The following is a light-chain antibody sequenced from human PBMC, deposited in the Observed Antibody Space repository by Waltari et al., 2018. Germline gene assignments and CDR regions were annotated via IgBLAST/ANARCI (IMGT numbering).Light chain of an antibody. CDR3: CSYAGTSTMV. Sequence: QSALTQPASVSGSPGMSITISCPGTRRDVGSYHLVSWYQQHPGKAPKLIIFEVTKRPSGVSDRFSGSKSDNTASLTISGLQADDEADYFCCSYAGTSTMVFGGGTKLTVL. J-gene: IGLJ3*02. V-gene: IGLV2-23*02. CDR1: RRDVGSYHL. CDR2: EVT.